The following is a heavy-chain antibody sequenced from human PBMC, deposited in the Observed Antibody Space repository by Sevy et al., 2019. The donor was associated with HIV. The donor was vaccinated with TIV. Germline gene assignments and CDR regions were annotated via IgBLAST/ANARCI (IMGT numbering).Heavy chain of an antibody. V-gene: IGHV1-24*01. J-gene: IGHJ6*02. Sequence: ASVKVSCKVSGYTLTELSMHWVRQAPGKWLEWMGGFDPEDGETIYAQKFQGRVTMTEDTSTDTAYMELSSLRSEDTAVYYCATPNNSGSYYYGMDVWGQGTTVTVSS. D-gene: IGHD1-26*01. CDR3: ATPNNSGSYYYGMDV. CDR1: GYTLTELS. CDR2: FDPEDGET.